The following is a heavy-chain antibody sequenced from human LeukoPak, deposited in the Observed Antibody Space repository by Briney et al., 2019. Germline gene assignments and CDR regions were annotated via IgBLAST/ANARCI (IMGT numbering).Heavy chain of an antibody. V-gene: IGHV3-23*01. CDR2: ISGSGGST. CDR3: AKHGSSWSTAAHFDY. D-gene: IGHD6-13*01. Sequence: GGSLRLSCAASGFTFSSYAVSWVRQAPGKGLEWVSAISGSGGSTYYADSVKGRFTISRDNSKNTLYLQMNSLRAEDTAVYYCAKHGSSWSTAAHFDYWGQGTLVTVSS. J-gene: IGHJ4*02. CDR1: GFTFSSYA.